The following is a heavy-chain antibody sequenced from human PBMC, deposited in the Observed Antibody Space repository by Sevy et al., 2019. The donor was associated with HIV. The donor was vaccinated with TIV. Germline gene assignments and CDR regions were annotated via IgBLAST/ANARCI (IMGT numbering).Heavy chain of an antibody. Sequence: SEILSLTCSVSGGSISSYFWTWVRQSPGKGLEWIGNIYFTGNTAYSPSLKSPVTLSLDTSKSQFSLTLKSVTAADTAIYFCARDSTTRPRVLDYWGQGTLVTVSS. V-gene: IGHV4-59*01. CDR2: IYFTGNT. J-gene: IGHJ4*02. CDR3: ARDSTTRPRVLDY. CDR1: GGSISSYF. D-gene: IGHD1-1*01.